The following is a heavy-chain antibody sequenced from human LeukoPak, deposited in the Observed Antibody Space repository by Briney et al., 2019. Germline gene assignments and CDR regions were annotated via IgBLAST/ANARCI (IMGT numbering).Heavy chain of an antibody. CDR1: LGFLCGCY. Sequence: KASETLSLTCTVSLGFLCGCYWSCLRQPRGKGVEWMGNIYNSGSAKYNPSLKSRVTISVDTSKIQFSLKLPSVTAADTGVYYCARHVVVPAPMVDPWGQGTLVTVSS. D-gene: IGHD2-2*01. J-gene: IGHJ5*02. CDR3: ARHVVVPAPMVDP. CDR2: IYNSGSA. V-gene: IGHV4-59*01.